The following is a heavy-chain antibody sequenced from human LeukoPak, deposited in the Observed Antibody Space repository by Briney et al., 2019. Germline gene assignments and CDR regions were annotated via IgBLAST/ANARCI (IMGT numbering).Heavy chain of an antibody. V-gene: IGHV1-69*05. Sequence: SVKVSCKASGGTFSSYAISWVRQAPGQGLEWMGGIIPIFGTANYAQKFQGRVTITTDESTSTAYMELSSLRSEDTAVYYCARDRMITFGVVIVTNWFDPWGQGTLVTVSS. CDR2: IIPIFGTA. D-gene: IGHD3-16*02. CDR3: ARDRMITFGVVIVTNWFDP. CDR1: GGTFSSYA. J-gene: IGHJ5*02.